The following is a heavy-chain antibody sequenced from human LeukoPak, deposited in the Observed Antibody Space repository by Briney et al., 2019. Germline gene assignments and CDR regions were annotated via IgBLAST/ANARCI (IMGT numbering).Heavy chain of an antibody. Sequence: GGSLRLSCAASGFTFSSYSMNWVRQAPGKGLEWVSYISSSSSTIYYADSVKGRFTISRDNAKNSLYLQVNSLRAEDTAVYYCARDLSPNYYDSSGYYWWGQGTLVTVSS. CDR3: ARDLSPNYYDSSGYYW. V-gene: IGHV3-48*01. D-gene: IGHD3-22*01. CDR2: ISSSSSTI. CDR1: GFTFSSYS. J-gene: IGHJ4*02.